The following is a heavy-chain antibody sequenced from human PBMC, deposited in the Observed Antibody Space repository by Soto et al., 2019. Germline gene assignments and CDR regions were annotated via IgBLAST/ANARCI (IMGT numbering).Heavy chain of an antibody. D-gene: IGHD3-10*01. CDR2: TAPILGTP. Sequence: SVKVSCKASGDIFRRHPISWVRQAPGQGLEFMGGTAPILGTPNYAEKFDGRVTLSADESTSTAYMELSSLRSEDTAVYYCARTPYYGSGSYPLDWGQGTLVTVSS. CDR3: ARTPYYGSGSYPLD. J-gene: IGHJ4*02. CDR1: GDIFRRHP. V-gene: IGHV1-69*13.